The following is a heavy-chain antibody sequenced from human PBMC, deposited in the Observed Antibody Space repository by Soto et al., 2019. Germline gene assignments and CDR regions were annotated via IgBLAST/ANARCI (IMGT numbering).Heavy chain of an antibody. Sequence: PSETLSLSCTVSGGSINTSIYYWGWIRQPPGKGLEWIGSIYFTGSTYYNPSLKRRVTISVDTSKNQFSLKLSSVTAADTAVYYCARHEGCCGGDCLAQYFQHWGQGTLVTVS. D-gene: IGHD2-21*02. V-gene: IGHV4-39*01. CDR3: ARHEGCCGGDCLAQYFQH. CDR2: IYFTGST. CDR1: GGSINTSIYY. J-gene: IGHJ1*01.